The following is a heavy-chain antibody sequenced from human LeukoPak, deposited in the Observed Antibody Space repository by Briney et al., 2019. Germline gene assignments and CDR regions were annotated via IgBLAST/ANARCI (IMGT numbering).Heavy chain of an antibody. V-gene: IGHV3-23*01. D-gene: IGHD6-13*01. J-gene: IGHJ4*02. CDR1: GFTFSTYA. Sequence: GGSLRISCAASGFTFSTYAMSWVRQAPGKGLEWVSSIGGSAGSTNYADSVKGRFTVSRDNSKNTLYLQMNSLRAEDTAVYYCAREGASSSFGYWGQGTLVTVSS. CDR2: IGGSAGST. CDR3: AREGASSSFGY.